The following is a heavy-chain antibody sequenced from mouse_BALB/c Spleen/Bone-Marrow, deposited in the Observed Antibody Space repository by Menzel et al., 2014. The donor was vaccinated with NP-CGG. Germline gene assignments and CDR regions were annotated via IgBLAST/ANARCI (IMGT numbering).Heavy chain of an antibody. D-gene: IGHD2-14*01. J-gene: IGHJ2*01. V-gene: IGHV1-9*01. Sequence: VQLQQSGAELMKPGASVKISCKATGYTFSSFWIEWVKQRPGHGLEWIGEILPGSDSTNYNEKFKGKATFTADTSSNTAYMQLSSLTSEDSAVYYCARGDRYDVRFDYWGQGTTLSLSS. CDR2: ILPGSDST. CDR3: ARGDRYDVRFDY. CDR1: GYTFSSFW.